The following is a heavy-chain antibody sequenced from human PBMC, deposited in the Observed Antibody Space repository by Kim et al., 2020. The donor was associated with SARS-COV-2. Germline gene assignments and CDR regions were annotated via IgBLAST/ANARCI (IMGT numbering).Heavy chain of an antibody. V-gene: IGHV4-59*01. CDR3: AGDCSGGSCYSSWYFDL. CDR1: GGSISSYY. CDR2: IYYSGST. D-gene: IGHD2-15*01. Sequence: SETLSLTCTVSGGSISSYYWSWIRQPPGKGLEWIGYIYYSGSTNYNPSLKSRVTISVDTSKNQFSLKLSSVTAADTAVYYCAGDCSGGSCYSSWYFDLWGRGTLVTVSS. J-gene: IGHJ2*01.